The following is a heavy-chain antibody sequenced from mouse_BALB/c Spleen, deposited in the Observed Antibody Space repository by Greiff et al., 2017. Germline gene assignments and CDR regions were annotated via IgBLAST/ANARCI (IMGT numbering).Heavy chain of an antibody. V-gene: IGHV3-8*02. CDR1: GDSITSGY. CDR2: ISYSGST. CDR3: AREYYYGSSLDY. J-gene: IGHJ2*01. D-gene: IGHD1-1*01. Sequence: EVKLVESGPSLVKPSQTLSLTCSVTGDSITSGYWNWIRKFPGNKLEYMGYISYSGSTYYNPSLKSRISITRDTSKNQYYLQLNSVTTEDTATYYCAREYYYGSSLDYWGQGTTLTVSS.